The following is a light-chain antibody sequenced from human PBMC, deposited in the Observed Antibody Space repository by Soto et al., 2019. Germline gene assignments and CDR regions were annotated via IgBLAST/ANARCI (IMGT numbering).Light chain of an antibody. CDR1: QSISTW. V-gene: IGKV1-5*03. Sequence: DIQMTQSPSSLSASVGDRVTITCLASQSISTWLAWFQQKPGKAPKLLIYRASSLEGGAPSRFSGSGSGTEFTIAISSLQPDDFANYYCQQYYNWPPYTFGQGTKVDIK. J-gene: IGKJ2*01. CDR3: QQYYNWPPYT. CDR2: RAS.